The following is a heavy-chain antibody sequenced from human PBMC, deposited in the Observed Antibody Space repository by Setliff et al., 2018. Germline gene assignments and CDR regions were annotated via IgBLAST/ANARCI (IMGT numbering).Heavy chain of an antibody. D-gene: IGHD3-22*01. CDR1: GSSINNTTYY. CDR2: VHYTGST. V-gene: IGHV4-39*02. J-gene: IGHJ3*02. CDR3: ARPNYYDNTGFYDRRNDAFDI. Sequence: KSSETLSLTCTVSGSSINNTTYYWAWIRQPPGKGLEWVGSVHYTGSTDYNPSLRSRVAISVDTSRNHLSQKLSSVTAADTAVYFCARPNYYDNTGFYDRRNDAFDIWGQGTLVTVSS.